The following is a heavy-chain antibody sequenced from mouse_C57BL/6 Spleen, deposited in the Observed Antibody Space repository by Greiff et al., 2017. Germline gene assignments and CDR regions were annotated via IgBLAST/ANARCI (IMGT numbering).Heavy chain of an antibody. V-gene: IGHV1-26*01. CDR3: ARQIYYYGSSYAMDY. CDR1: GYTFTDYY. D-gene: IGHD1-1*01. Sequence: EVQLQQSGPELVKPGASVKISCKASGYTFTDYYMNWVKQSHGQSLEWIGDINPNNGGTSYNQKFKGKATLTADKSSSTAYMELRSLTSEDSAVDYCARQIYYYGSSYAMDYWGQGTSVTVSS. J-gene: IGHJ4*01. CDR2: INPNNGGT.